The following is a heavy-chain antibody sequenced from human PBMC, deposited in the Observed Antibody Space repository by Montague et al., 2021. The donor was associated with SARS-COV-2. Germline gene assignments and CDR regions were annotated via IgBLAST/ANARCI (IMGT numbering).Heavy chain of an antibody. V-gene: IGHV4-4*07. D-gene: IGHD6-19*01. CDR3: ARSTFYSSGWWDNWYFDL. CDR1: GGSISSYY. J-gene: IGHJ2*01. Sequence: SETLSLTCTVSGGSISSYYWSWIRQPAGKGLEWIGRFYTTGSTNYNPSLKSRATMSVDTSKNQFSLKLSSVTAADTAVYYCARSTFYSSGWWDNWYFDLWGRGTLVTVSS. CDR2: FYTTGST.